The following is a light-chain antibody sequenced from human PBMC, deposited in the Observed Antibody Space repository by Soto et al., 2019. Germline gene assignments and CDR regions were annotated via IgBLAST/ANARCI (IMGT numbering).Light chain of an antibody. Sequence: DIQMTQSPSTLSASVGNRITITSRASQSIKTWLAWYQQKPGKVPKLLIYDAFKLQSGVPSRFSGSGSGTEFTLTINTLQPDDFATYYCQQFNSYSWTFGQGTKVDIK. V-gene: IGKV1-5*01. CDR2: DAF. CDR1: QSIKTW. J-gene: IGKJ1*01. CDR3: QQFNSYSWT.